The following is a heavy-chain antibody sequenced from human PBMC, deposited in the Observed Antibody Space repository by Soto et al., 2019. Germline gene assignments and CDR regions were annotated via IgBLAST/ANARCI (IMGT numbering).Heavy chain of an antibody. D-gene: IGHD6-19*01. V-gene: IGHV1-3*01. CDR2: INAGNGKT. CDR1: GYTFTNYA. Sequence: ASVKVSCKASGYTFTNYAIHWVRQGPGQRLEWMGWINAGNGKTKYSQKFQGRVTIARDTSASTAYMELSSLRSEDTAVYYCARDGAVAGNTNFDYWGQGTLVTVSS. J-gene: IGHJ4*02. CDR3: ARDGAVAGNTNFDY.